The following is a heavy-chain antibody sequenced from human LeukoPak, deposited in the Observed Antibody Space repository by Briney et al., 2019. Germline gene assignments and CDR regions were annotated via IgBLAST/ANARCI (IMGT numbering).Heavy chain of an antibody. CDR3: ARDLSWNDQGNAYYFDY. CDR2: ISSSSSYI. CDR1: GFTFSSYS. Sequence: GGSLTLSCAASGFTFSSYSMNWVRQAPGKGLEWVSSISSSSSYIYYADSVKGRFTISRDNAKNSLYLQMNSLRAEDTAVYYCARDLSWNDQGNAYYFDYWGQGTLVTVSS. D-gene: IGHD1-1*01. V-gene: IGHV3-21*01. J-gene: IGHJ4*02.